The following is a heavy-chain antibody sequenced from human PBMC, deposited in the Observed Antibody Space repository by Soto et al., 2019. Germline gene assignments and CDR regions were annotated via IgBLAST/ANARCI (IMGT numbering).Heavy chain of an antibody. D-gene: IGHD3-16*01. CDR2: IKRKTDGGTT. Sequence: GGSLRLSCVAFGFTLSNAWMTWVRQAPGKGLEWVGRIKRKTDGGTTDYAAPVKGRFTISRDDSKNTLYLQMNSLETEDTAVYYCTTRGILYASSGMDVWGEGTTVTVSS. CDR3: TTRGILYASSGMDV. V-gene: IGHV3-15*07. CDR1: GFTLSNAW. J-gene: IGHJ6*04.